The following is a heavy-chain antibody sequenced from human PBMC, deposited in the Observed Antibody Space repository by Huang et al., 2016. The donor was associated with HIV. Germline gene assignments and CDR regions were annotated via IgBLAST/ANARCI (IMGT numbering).Heavy chain of an antibody. D-gene: IGHD2-8*02. CDR1: GGPISNSSHY. V-gene: IGHV4-39*01. CDR2: IDYSGAT. CDR3: VGYCTGGTCFEAFDI. Sequence: QLQLQESGPGLVKPSETLSLTCTVSGGPISNSSHYWGWIRQPPGKGLEWFGSIDYSGATHHNPSLKSRVTMSVDASKSQISLNLISVTAADTALYYCVGYCTGGTCFEAFDIWGQGTRVTVSS. J-gene: IGHJ3*02.